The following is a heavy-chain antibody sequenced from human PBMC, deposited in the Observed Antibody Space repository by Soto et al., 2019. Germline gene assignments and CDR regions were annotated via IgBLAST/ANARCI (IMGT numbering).Heavy chain of an antibody. D-gene: IGHD2-2*01. J-gene: IGHJ6*02. Sequence: QVQLVQSGAEVKKPGSSVKVSCKASGGTFSSYAISWVRQAPGQGLEWMGGIIPIFGTANYAQKFQGRVTITADESTSPAYMELSSLRSEDTAVYYCARGPGCSSTSCYFFYYGMDVWGQGTTVTVS. CDR3: ARGPGCSSTSCYFFYYGMDV. V-gene: IGHV1-69*01. CDR1: GGTFSSYA. CDR2: IIPIFGTA.